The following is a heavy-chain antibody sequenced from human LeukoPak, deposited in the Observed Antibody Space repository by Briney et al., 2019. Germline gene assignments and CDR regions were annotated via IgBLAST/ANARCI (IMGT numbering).Heavy chain of an antibody. Sequence: SETLSLTCTVSGGSISRGSYYWSWIRQPAGKGLEWIGRIYTSGSTNYNPSLKSRVTISVDTSKNQFSLKLSSVTAADTAVYYCARGDVSSSWDYYYYMDVWGKGTTVTVSS. CDR3: ARGDVSSSWDYYYYMDV. V-gene: IGHV4-61*02. J-gene: IGHJ6*03. D-gene: IGHD6-6*01. CDR1: GGSISRGSYY. CDR2: IYTSGST.